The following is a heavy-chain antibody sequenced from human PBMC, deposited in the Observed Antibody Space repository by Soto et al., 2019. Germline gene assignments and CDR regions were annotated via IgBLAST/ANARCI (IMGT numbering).Heavy chain of an antibody. J-gene: IGHJ4*02. Sequence: SVKVSCKASGGTFSSYAISWVRQAPGQGLEWMGGIIPIFGTANYAQKFQGRVTITADESTSTAYMELSSLRSENTAVYYCARAPIGPYDILTGPFDYWGQGTLVTVSS. CDR2: IIPIFGTA. CDR1: GGTFSSYA. CDR3: ARAPIGPYDILTGPFDY. V-gene: IGHV1-69*13. D-gene: IGHD3-9*01.